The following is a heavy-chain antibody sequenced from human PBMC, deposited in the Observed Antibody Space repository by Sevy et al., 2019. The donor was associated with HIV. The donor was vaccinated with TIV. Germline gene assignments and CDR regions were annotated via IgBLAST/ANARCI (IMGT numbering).Heavy chain of an antibody. D-gene: IGHD1-1*01. Sequence: SETLSLTCTVSGGSISSGDYYWSWIRQPPGKGLEWIGYIYYSGSTYYNPSLKSRVTISVDTSKNQFSLKLSSVTAADTAVYYCAREDTTGTTRLDPWGQGTLVTVSS. V-gene: IGHV4-30-4*01. CDR1: GGSISSGDYY. J-gene: IGHJ5*02. CDR2: IYYSGST. CDR3: AREDTTGTTRLDP.